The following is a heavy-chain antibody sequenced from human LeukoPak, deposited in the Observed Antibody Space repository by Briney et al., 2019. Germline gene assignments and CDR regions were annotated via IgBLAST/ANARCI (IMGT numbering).Heavy chain of an antibody. CDR3: ARDSGYCSSTSCYGSAAFDI. V-gene: IGHV4-30-2*01. D-gene: IGHD2-2*01. Sequence: SETLSLTCTVSGGSISSGGYYWSWIRQPPAKGLEWIGSIYHSGSTYYNPSRKSRVTISVDRSKNQFSLKLSSVTAADTAVYYCARDSGYCSSTSCYGSAAFDIWGQGTMVTVSS. J-gene: IGHJ3*02. CDR2: IYHSGST. CDR1: GGSISSGGYY.